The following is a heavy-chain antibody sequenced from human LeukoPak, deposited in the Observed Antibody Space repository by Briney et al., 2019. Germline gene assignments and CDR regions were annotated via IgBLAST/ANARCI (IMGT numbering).Heavy chain of an antibody. CDR1: GFIVSSNY. Sequence: GGSLRLTCAASGFIVSSNYMGWVHQAPGKGLEWVSVIYSSGSTYYPDSVKGRFTISRDESKNTLYLQMNSLRAEDTAVYYCTRLAVAYFDSWGQGTLVTVSS. CDR3: TRLAVAYFDS. V-gene: IGHV3-66*04. J-gene: IGHJ4*02. D-gene: IGHD6-19*01. CDR2: IYSSGST.